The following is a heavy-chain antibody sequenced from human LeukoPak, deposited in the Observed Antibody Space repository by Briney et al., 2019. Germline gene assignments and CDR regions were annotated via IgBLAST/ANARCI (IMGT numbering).Heavy chain of an antibody. D-gene: IGHD1-26*01. J-gene: IGHJ4*02. CDR3: AKGGSYYGIYFDY. CDR2: IYYSGNT. Sequence: PSETLSLTCSVSGGSISSSNYYWGWIRQPPGKGLEWIGNIYYSGNTYYSPSLKSRLTISVDTSKNQFSLKLSSVTAADTAVYYCAKGGSYYGIYFDYWGQGTLVTVSS. CDR1: GGSISSSNYY. V-gene: IGHV4-39*07.